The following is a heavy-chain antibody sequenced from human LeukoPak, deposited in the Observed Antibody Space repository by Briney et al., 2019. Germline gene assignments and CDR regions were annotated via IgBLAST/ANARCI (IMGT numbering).Heavy chain of an antibody. CDR1: GFTFGDYA. D-gene: IGHD3-9*01. CDR3: TRTPDILTGWPAAWDAFDI. Sequence: GGSLRLSCTASGFTFGDYAMSWFRQAPGKGLEWVGFIRSKAYGGTTEYAASVKGRFTISRDDSKSIAYLQMNSLKTEDTAVYYCTRTPDILTGWPAAWDAFDIWGQGTMVTVSS. J-gene: IGHJ3*02. V-gene: IGHV3-49*03. CDR2: IRSKAYGGTT.